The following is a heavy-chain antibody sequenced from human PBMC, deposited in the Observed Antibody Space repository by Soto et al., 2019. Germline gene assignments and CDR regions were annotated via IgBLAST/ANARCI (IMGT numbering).Heavy chain of an antibody. CDR3: TTNNGVLNPYSCIWDSVGFDF. D-gene: IGHD2-2*01. CDR2: IKSKSGGGTT. V-gene: IGHV3-15*07. Sequence: GGSLRLSCAGSGFPFINTWMNWVRQAPGKGQEWVGQIKSKSGGGTTVYAAPVKDRYNISRDDSRNSVYLQMNSPKGEDTAVYYCTTNNGVLNPYSCIWDSVGFDFWAERSPVTVSS. CDR1: GFPFINTW. J-gene: IGHJ4*02.